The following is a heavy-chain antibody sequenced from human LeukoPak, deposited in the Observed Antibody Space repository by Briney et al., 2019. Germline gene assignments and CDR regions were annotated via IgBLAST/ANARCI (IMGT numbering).Heavy chain of an antibody. D-gene: IGHD2-15*01. CDR1: GYTFISYG. V-gene: IGHV1-18*01. Sequence: GASVKVSCKASGYTFISYGITWVRQAPGQGLEWMGWISDHNGNTNYVQKFQGRVTMTTDTSTSTAYMELRSLRSDDTAVYYCARNPGYCSGGSCYDENYYFDYWGQGTLVTVSS. CDR3: ARNPGYCSGGSCYDENYYFDY. J-gene: IGHJ4*02. CDR2: ISDHNGNT.